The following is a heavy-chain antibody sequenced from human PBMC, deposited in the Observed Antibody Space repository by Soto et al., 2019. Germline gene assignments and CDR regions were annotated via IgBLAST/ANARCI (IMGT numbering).Heavy chain of an antibody. D-gene: IGHD3-16*01. V-gene: IGHV3-49*04. CDR3: TRASSLDFDF. J-gene: IGHJ4*02. CDR2: IRRNAYGGTT. Sequence: PGGSLRLSCTTSGFTFGDYALSWVRQAPGKGLEWVGFIRRNAYGGTTDYAASVKGRFTISRDDSKSIAYLQMSSLRTEDTALYYCTRASSLDFDFWGQGTLVTVSS. CDR1: GFTFGDYA.